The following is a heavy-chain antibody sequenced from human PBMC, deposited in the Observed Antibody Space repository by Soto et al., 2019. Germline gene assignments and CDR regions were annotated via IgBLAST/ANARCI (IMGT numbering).Heavy chain of an antibody. CDR1: GYTFSTYA. Sequence: GASVKVSCKASGYTFSTYAMHWWRQPPGQSLEWMGWINGGTGQTRYSQRFQDRVTITRDTSAKTTYMDLTSLRSEDTAVYYCARGKGMEENYYYYGMDIWGQGTTVTVSS. CDR3: ARGKGMEENYYYYGMDI. CDR2: INGGTGQT. V-gene: IGHV1-3*01. D-gene: IGHD1-1*01. J-gene: IGHJ6*02.